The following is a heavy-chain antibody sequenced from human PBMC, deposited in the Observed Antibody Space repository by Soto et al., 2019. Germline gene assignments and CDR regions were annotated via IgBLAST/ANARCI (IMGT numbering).Heavy chain of an antibody. CDR1: GGTFSSYA. J-gene: IGHJ4*02. D-gene: IGHD2-2*01. CDR3: ARERYCSSTSCSTLDY. Sequence: SVKVSCKASGGTFSSYAISWVRQAPGQGLEWMGGIIPIFGTANYAQKFQGRVTITADKSTSTAYMELSSLRSEDTAVYYCARERYCSSTSCSTLDYWGQGTLVTVSS. CDR2: IIPIFGTA. V-gene: IGHV1-69*06.